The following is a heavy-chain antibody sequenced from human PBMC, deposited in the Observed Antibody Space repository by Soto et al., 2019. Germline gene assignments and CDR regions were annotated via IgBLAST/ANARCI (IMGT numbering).Heavy chain of an antibody. D-gene: IGHD1-26*01. V-gene: IGHV1-3*05. CDR1: GYTFSTYA. J-gene: IGHJ4*02. CDR2: INGGNGYT. Sequence: QVQLVQSGAEEKKPGASVKVSCKASGYTFSTYAMHWVRQAPGQRPEWMGWINGGNGYTKYSQKFQDRVTITRDTSASTAYLELSSLRSEDTAVYYWVRARWESVPGDYWGQGTLVTVSS. CDR3: VRARWESVPGDY.